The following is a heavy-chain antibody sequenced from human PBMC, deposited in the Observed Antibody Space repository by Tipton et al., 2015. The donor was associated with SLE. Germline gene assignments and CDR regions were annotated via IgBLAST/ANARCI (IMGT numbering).Heavy chain of an antibody. CDR2: ISDSGST. V-gene: IGHV4-31*03. Sequence: LRLSCIVSGGSMKRGGYYWSWIRQVPGKGLDWIGHISDSGSTSYNPSLRSRVTISAETSKNQISLSLNSVTAADTAVYYCARDRNYGLGRFDYWGQGTLVTVSS. D-gene: IGHD3-10*01. CDR1: GGSMKRGGYY. CDR3: ARDRNYGLGRFDY. J-gene: IGHJ4*02.